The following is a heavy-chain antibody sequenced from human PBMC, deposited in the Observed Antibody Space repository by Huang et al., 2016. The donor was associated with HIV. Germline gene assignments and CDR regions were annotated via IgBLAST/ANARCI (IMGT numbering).Heavy chain of an antibody. CDR3: ARNHDFWRGRMFAISYFDV. D-gene: IGHD3-3*01. V-gene: IGHV4-39*01. Sequence: QMRFQESGPGLVKPSGTLSLTCNVSGGSINTGRYYWGWIRQPPGKGLEWVGSLYYTGTRHYDPSLKGRLTMSADTSKNQFSLNLSCVTAADTAIYYCARNHDFWRGRMFAISYFDVWGRGTLVTVAS. CDR2: LYYTGTR. J-gene: IGHJ2*01. CDR1: GGSINTGRYY.